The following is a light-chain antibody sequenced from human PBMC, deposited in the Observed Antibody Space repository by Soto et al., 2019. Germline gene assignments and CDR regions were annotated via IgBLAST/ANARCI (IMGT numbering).Light chain of an antibody. CDR3: QQSYSTPRT. V-gene: IGKV1-39*01. J-gene: IGKJ1*01. CDR1: QSVNRY. CDR2: GAS. Sequence: DIQMTQSPSSLSAYVGDRVTITCRASQSVNRYLNWYQQKPEKAPKLLIFGASSLQTEVPSRFSGSGSGTDFTLTISSLQPEDFATYYFQQSYSTPRTFGQGTKVEIK.